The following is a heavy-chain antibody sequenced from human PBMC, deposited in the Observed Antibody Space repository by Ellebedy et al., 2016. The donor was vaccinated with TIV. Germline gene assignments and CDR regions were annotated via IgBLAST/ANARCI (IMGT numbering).Heavy chain of an antibody. Sequence: GESLKISCAASGFTFSSYSMNWVRQAPGKGLEWVAVISYDGSNKYYADSVKGRFTISRDNSKNTLYLQMNSLRAEDTAVYYCARVSQVWFGELLTRNYYYGMDVWGQGTTVTVSS. CDR2: ISYDGSNK. CDR1: GFTFSSYS. D-gene: IGHD3-10*01. V-gene: IGHV3-30*03. CDR3: ARVSQVWFGELLTRNYYYGMDV. J-gene: IGHJ6*02.